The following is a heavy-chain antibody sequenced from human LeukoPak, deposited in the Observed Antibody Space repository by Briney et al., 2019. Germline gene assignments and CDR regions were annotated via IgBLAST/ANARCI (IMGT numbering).Heavy chain of an antibody. Sequence: TXSLTCTVSGGSISSGGYYWSWIRQPPGKGLEWIGYIYHSGSTYYNPSLKSRVTISVDRSKNQFSLKLSSVTAADTAVYYCAREVEASGSGTNNWFDPWGQGTLVTVSS. CDR1: GGSISSGGYY. CDR2: IYHSGST. J-gene: IGHJ5*02. V-gene: IGHV4-30-2*01. D-gene: IGHD3-10*01. CDR3: AREVEASGSGTNNWFDP.